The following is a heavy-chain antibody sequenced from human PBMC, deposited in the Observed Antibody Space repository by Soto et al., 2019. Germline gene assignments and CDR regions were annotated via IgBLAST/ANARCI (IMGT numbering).Heavy chain of an antibody. V-gene: IGHV3-21*01. CDR2: TRISSSYI. CDR1: GFTFSSYS. J-gene: IGHJ5*02. D-gene: IGHD3-22*01. Sequence: GESLRLSCAASGFTFSSYSMNWVRRAQGEGLEWVSSTRISSSYIYYADSVKGRFTIARDNAKSSLYLQMNSLRGEDTAVYYCASLGSSGYYRSPWSQGTLVTVSS. CDR3: ASLGSSGYYRSP.